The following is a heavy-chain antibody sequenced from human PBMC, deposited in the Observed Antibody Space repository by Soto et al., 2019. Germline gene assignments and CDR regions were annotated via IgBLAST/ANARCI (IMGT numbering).Heavy chain of an antibody. CDR1: GFSLTTTGVG. CDR3: GCKPRGYSYHFDY. Sequence: QITLKDSRPTLVKPTQTLTLTCTFSGFSLTTTGVGVGWSRQPPGKALEWLALIYWDDDEGYSPSLKSKLTINKDTSKNQVLLTMTNMDPVDTATYYCGCKPRGYSYHFDYGGQGTLVTVSS. J-gene: IGHJ4*02. D-gene: IGHD5-18*01. V-gene: IGHV2-5*02. CDR2: IYWDDDE.